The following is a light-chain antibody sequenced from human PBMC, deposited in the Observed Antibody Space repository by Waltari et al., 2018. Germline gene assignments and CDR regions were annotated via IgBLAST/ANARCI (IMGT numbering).Light chain of an antibody. V-gene: IGKV2D-29*01. CDR1: QSLLHSDGKTC. CDR2: EVS. CDR3: MQSIELPLT. J-gene: IGKJ4*01. Sequence: DVVMTQTPLSLSVTPGPPASISCTSSQSLLHSDGKTCFCWYLQKPGQPPQRLIYEVSSRFSGVPDRFRGSGSGTEFTLKISRVEAEDVGVYFCMQSIELPLTFGGGTTVEIK.